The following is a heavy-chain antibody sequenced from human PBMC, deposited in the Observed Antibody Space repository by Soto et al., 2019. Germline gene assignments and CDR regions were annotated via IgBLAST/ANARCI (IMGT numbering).Heavy chain of an antibody. V-gene: IGHV1-69*01. CDR1: GGTFSSYA. CDR3: ARDPLDGFDI. Sequence: QVQLVQSGAEVKKPGSSVKVSCKASGGTFSSYAISWVRQAPGQGLEWMGGIIPIFGTANYEQKFQGRVKITADESTGTAYMELSSLRSEDTAVDYCARDPLDGFDIWGQGTMVTVSS. CDR2: IIPIFGTA. J-gene: IGHJ3*02.